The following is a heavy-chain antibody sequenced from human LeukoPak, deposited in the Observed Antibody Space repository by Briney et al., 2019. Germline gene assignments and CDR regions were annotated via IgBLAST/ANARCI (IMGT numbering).Heavy chain of an antibody. CDR2: IDYSGSS. CDR1: GGSISSYS. Sequence: AETLSLTCSVSGGSISSYSWTWIRQPPGKGLEWIGFIDYSGSSNYNPSLKSRVTISADPSTNHFSLNLTSVTAADTAVYFCARNHPVADWAPDIWGRGTMVTVSS. V-gene: IGHV4-59*13. CDR3: ARNHPVADWAPDI. D-gene: IGHD1-14*01. J-gene: IGHJ3*02.